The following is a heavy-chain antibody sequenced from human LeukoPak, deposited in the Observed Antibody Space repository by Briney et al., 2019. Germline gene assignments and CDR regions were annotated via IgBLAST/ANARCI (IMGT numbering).Heavy chain of an antibody. J-gene: IGHJ6*04. CDR2: IYSGGST. CDR1: GFTVSSNY. CDR3: ATLGVTTSYGMDV. V-gene: IGHV3-53*01. D-gene: IGHD4-17*01. Sequence: PGGPLRLSCAASGFTVSSNYMSWVRQAPGKGLEWVSVIYSGGSTYYADSVKGRFTIPRDNSKNTLYLQMNSLRAEDTAVYYCATLGVTTSYGMDVWGKGTTVTVSS.